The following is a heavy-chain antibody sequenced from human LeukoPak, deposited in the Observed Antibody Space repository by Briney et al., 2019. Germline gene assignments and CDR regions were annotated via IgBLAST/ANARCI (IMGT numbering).Heavy chain of an antibody. CDR3: ARMAGAGYYFYMDV. Sequence: PGGSLRLSCAASGFTFSSYSMNWVRQAPGEGLEWVSGINWNGGSTGYADSVKGRFTISRDNAKNSLYLQMNSLRVEDTALYYCARMAGAGYYFYMDVWGKGTTVSVSS. J-gene: IGHJ6*03. V-gene: IGHV3-20*04. CDR2: INWNGGST. D-gene: IGHD6-19*01. CDR1: GFTFSSYS.